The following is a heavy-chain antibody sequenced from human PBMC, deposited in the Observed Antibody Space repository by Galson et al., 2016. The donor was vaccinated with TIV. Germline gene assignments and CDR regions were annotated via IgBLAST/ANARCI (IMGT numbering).Heavy chain of an antibody. Sequence: SLRLSCAASGLSVSINYMTWVRQAPGEGLEWVSVISDGGNTYYPDSVKGRFTISRDNSKNTLYLQMNSLRVEDTAVYYCARDRIVDATYYYYYYGMDVWGQGTAVTVSS. CDR1: GLSVSINY. D-gene: IGHD1-26*01. CDR3: ARDRIVDATYYYYYYGMDV. J-gene: IGHJ6*02. V-gene: IGHV3-66*02. CDR2: ISDGGNT.